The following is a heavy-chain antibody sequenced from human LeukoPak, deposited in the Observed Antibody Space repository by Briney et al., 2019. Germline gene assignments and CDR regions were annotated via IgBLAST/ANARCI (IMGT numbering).Heavy chain of an antibody. V-gene: IGHV3-7*04. CDR1: GFTFSNFW. Sequence: WGSLSLSCAASGFTFSNFWMTWVRQAPGKGLEWVANIKLDGSERYYVDSVKGRFTISRDNAKNSLYLEMNSLRVEDTAVYYCARDANFIVAANSRDYWGQGTLVTVSS. CDR2: IKLDGSER. D-gene: IGHD1-26*01. J-gene: IGHJ4*02. CDR3: ARDANFIVAANSRDY.